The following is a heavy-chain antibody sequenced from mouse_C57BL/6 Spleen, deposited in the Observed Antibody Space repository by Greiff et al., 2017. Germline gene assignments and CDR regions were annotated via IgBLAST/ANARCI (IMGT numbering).Heavy chain of an antibody. Sequence: EVKLLESGPGLVKPSQSLSLTCSVTGYSITSGYYWNWIRQFPGNKLEWMGYISYDGSNNYNPSLKNRISITRDTSKNQFFLKLNSVTTEDTATYYCASGAYGSSGTYWGQGTLVTVSA. CDR1: GYSITSGYY. CDR3: ASGAYGSSGTY. J-gene: IGHJ3*01. V-gene: IGHV3-6*01. CDR2: ISYDGSN. D-gene: IGHD1-1*01.